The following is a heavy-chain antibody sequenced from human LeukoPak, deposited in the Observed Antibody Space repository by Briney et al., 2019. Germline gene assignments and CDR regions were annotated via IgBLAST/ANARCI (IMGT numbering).Heavy chain of an antibody. CDR3: AKASVTTAVLFDS. Sequence: PSETLSLTCTVSGGSISSYFWNWIRQPPGQGLEWIGYISNTGITKYNPSLKSRVAISADKSKNQFSLNLNSVTAADTAVYYCAKASVTTAVLFDSWGQGPWSPSPQ. V-gene: IGHV4-59*01. CDR2: ISNTGIT. J-gene: IGHJ4*02. D-gene: IGHD4-23*01. CDR1: GGSISSYF.